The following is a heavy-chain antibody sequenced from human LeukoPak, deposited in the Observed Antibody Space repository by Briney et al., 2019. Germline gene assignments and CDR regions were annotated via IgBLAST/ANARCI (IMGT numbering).Heavy chain of an antibody. CDR3: ARARLRQYSSWLDP. V-gene: IGHV4-34*01. CDR2: INHSGST. Sequence: SETLSLTCAVYGGSFSGYYRSWIRQPPGKGLEWIGEINHSGSTNYNPSLKSRVTISVDTSKNQFSLKLSSVTAADTAVYYCARARLRQYSSWLDPWGQGTLVTVSS. D-gene: IGHD5-18*01. J-gene: IGHJ5*02. CDR1: GGSFSGYY.